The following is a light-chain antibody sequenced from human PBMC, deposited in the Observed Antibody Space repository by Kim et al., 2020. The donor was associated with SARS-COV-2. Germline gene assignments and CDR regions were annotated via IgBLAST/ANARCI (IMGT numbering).Light chain of an antibody. CDR3: QQYYSFPWT. V-gene: IGKV1D-8*02. CDR1: HGISSY. Sequence: ASTGDRVNNSYRLSHGISSYLAWYQQKPGKAPELLIYAASTLQSGVPSMFSGSGSGTDFTLTISCLQSEDFATYYCQQYYSFPWTFGQGTKVDIK. J-gene: IGKJ1*01. CDR2: AAS.